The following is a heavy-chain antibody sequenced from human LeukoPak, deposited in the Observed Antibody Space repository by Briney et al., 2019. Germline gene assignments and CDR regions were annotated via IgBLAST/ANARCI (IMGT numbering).Heavy chain of an antibody. V-gene: IGHV3-33*01. CDR1: GFTFSSFG. CDR2: IWYDASNK. Sequence: GGSLRLSCAASGFTFSSFGMHWVRQAPGKGLEWVAVIWYDASNKYYADSVKGRFTISRDNSKNTLYLQMNSLRAEDTAVYYCGRGHRFCSRGNCNSPVDYWGQGTLVTVSS. CDR3: GRGHRFCSRGNCNSPVDY. J-gene: IGHJ4*02. D-gene: IGHD2-15*01.